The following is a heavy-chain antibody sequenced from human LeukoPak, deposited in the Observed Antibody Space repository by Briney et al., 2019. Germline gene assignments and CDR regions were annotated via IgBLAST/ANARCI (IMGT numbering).Heavy chain of an antibody. J-gene: IGHJ4*02. D-gene: IGHD6-19*01. CDR2: ISSTSSCI. V-gene: IGHV3-21*01. CDR1: LFTFTSYS. CDR3: ARGDSSGWYGDADY. Sequence: GGSVRLSCAASLFTFTSYSIIGVRRAPPKGVGGVLSISSTSSCIHYADSVKGRFTISRDNAKNSLYLQMNSLRAEDTAVYYCARGDSSGWYGDADYWGQGTLVTVSS.